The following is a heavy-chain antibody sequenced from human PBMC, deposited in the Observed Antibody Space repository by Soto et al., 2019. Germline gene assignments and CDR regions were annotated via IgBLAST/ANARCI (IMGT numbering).Heavy chain of an antibody. Sequence: GGSLRLSCAASGYTFSSYGMHWVRQAPAKGLEWVAVISYAGSNIYYVDSVKGRFTISRDNSKNTLYLHLNSLRAEDTAVYYCARDSSEWGMAGRLDYWGQGTPVTVSS. D-gene: IGHD6-6*01. CDR3: ARDSSEWGMAGRLDY. V-gene: IGHV3-30*03. CDR2: ISYAGSNI. J-gene: IGHJ4*02. CDR1: GYTFSSYG.